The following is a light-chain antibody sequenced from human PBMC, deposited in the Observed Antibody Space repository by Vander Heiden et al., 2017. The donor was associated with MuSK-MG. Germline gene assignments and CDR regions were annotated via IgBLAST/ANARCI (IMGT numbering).Light chain of an antibody. V-gene: IGKV3-15*01. CDR1: QIVSSN. CDR2: GAS. J-gene: IGKJ3*01. Sequence: EIVMTPSPATLSVSPGERATLSCRASQIVSSNLAWYQQKPGQAPRLLIYGASTRATGIPARFSGSGSGTEFTLTISSLQSEDFAVYYCQQDNNWPFTFGHGTKVDIK. CDR3: QQDNNWPFT.